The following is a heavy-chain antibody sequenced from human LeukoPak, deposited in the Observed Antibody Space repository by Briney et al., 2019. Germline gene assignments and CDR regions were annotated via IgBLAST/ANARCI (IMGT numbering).Heavy chain of an antibody. Sequence: GGSLRLSCAASGFTFSSYRMSWVRQAPGKGLEWVANIKQDGSEKNYVDSVKGRFTISRDNAKNSLYLQMNSLRAEDTAVYYCAREKYYDFWPTQRQKDYYYYYMDVWGKGTTVTVSS. CDR3: AREKYYDFWPTQRQKDYYYYYMDV. D-gene: IGHD3-3*01. V-gene: IGHV3-7*01. J-gene: IGHJ6*03. CDR1: GFTFSSYR. CDR2: IKQDGSEK.